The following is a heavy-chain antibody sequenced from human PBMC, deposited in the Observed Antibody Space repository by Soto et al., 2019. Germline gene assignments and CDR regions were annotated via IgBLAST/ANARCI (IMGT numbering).Heavy chain of an antibody. J-gene: IGHJ5*02. CDR1: GYTFTSYD. V-gene: IGHV1-8*01. CDR2: MNTNNGNT. Sequence: QVQLVQSGAEVKKPGASVKVSCKASGYTFTSYDINWVRQATGQGLEWMGWMNTNNGNTGYAQKVQGRVTMTRNTSRSTAYRELSSLRSEDTAVACCARGRRGHSYCYDGTWFDAWGQGTLVTVSS. D-gene: IGHD5-18*01. CDR3: ARGRRGHSYCYDGTWFDA.